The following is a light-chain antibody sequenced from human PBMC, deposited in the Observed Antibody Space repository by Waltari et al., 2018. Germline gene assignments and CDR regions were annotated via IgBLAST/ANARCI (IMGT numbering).Light chain of an antibody. CDR3: QVWDSSSDHVV. CDR2: DDS. CDR1: NIGSKS. J-gene: IGLJ2*01. Sequence: SYVLPQPPSVSVAPGKTARITRGGNNIGSKSVHWYQQKPGQATVLVIYDDSDRPSGIPERFSGSNSGNTATLTISRVEAGDEADYYCQVWDSSSDHVVFGGGTKLTVL. V-gene: IGLV3-21*04.